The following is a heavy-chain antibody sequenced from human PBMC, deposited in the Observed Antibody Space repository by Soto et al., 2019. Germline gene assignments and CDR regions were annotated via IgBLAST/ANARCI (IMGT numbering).Heavy chain of an antibody. CDR2: IIPIFGTA. Sequence: SVKVSCKASGGTFSSYAISWVRQAPGQGLEWMGGIIPIFGTANYAQKFQGRVTITADESTSTAYMELSSLRSEDTAVYYCARRYCSSTSCYDYYYGMDVWGQGTTVTVS. CDR3: ARRYCSSTSCYDYYYGMDV. V-gene: IGHV1-69*13. D-gene: IGHD2-2*01. CDR1: GGTFSSYA. J-gene: IGHJ6*02.